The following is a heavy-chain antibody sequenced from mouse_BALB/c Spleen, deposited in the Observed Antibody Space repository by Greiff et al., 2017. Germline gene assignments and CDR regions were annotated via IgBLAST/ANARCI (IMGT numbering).Heavy chain of an antibody. Sequence: VQLQQSGAELVRSGASVKLSCTASGFNIKDYYMHWVKQRPEQGLEWIGWIDPENGDTEYAPKFQGKATMTADTSSNTAYLQLSSLTSEDTAVYYCNAFYYGNYSLAYWGQGTLVTVSA. CDR1: GFNIKDYY. CDR3: NAFYYGNYSLAY. CDR2: IDPENGDT. V-gene: IGHV14-4*02. J-gene: IGHJ3*01. D-gene: IGHD2-1*01.